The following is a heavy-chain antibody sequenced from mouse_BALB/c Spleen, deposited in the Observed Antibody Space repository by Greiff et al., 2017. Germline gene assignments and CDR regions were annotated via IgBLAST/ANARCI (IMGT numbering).Heavy chain of an antibody. CDR1: GYNFTSYW. Sequence: QVQLKQPGAELVKPGTSVKLSCKASGYNFTSYWINWVKLRPGQGLEWIGDIYPGSGSTNYNEKFKSKATLTVDTSSSTAYMQLSSLASEDSALYYCARWLRAMDYWGQGTSVTVSS. D-gene: IGHD2-2*01. J-gene: IGHJ4*01. CDR2: IYPGSGST. CDR3: ARWLRAMDY. V-gene: IGHV1-55*01.